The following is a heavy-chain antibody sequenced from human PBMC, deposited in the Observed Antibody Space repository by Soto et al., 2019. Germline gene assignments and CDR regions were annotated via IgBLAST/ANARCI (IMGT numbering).Heavy chain of an antibody. Sequence: LSLTCSVSGYSVTSSDYYWAWIRQPPGKGLGWIGSMFYSGLTYYNPSLKSRVTLSVDTSKNQFSVRLNSVTAADTALYYCAPLSVSLSGPYGIHVWAQGTTVTVSS. CDR2: MFYSGLT. CDR3: APLSVSLSGPYGIHV. V-gene: IGHV4-39*01. J-gene: IGHJ6*02. CDR1: GYSVTSSDYY. D-gene: IGHD2-15*01.